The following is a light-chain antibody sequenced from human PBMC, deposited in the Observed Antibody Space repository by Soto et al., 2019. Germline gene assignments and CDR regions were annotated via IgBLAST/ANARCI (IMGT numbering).Light chain of an antibody. V-gene: IGKV1-12*01. CDR2: TGS. CDR3: QQANSFPLT. Sequence: DVQMTQSPSSVSASVGDRVSITCRASQGISSWLAWYQQKPGRAPKLLIYTGSSLQSGVPSRFSGTASRTDFTLTISSLQPEDVATYYCQQANSFPLTFGGGTKVEIK. J-gene: IGKJ4*01. CDR1: QGISSW.